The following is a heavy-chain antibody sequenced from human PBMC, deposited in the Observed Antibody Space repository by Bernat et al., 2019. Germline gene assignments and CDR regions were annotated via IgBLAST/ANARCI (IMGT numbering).Heavy chain of an antibody. Sequence: VQLVESGGGLVKPGQSLRLSCTASGFTFGDYAMSWFRQAPGKGLEWVGFIRSKAYGGTTEYAASVKGRFTISRDDSKSIAYLQMNSLKTEDTAVYYCTRDKYSSSWYPYYFDYWGQGTLVTVSS. CDR2: IRSKAYGGTT. CDR3: TRDKYSSSWYPYYFDY. D-gene: IGHD6-13*01. J-gene: IGHJ4*02. V-gene: IGHV3-49*05. CDR1: GFTFGDYA.